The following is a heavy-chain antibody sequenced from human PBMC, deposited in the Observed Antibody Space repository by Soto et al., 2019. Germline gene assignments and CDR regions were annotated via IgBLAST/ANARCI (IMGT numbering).Heavy chain of an antibody. CDR2: ISYDGSNK. Sequence: VQLVESGGGVVQPGTSLRRSCAASGFTFGSYAMHWVRQAPGKGLEWVAVISYDGSNKYYADSVKGRFTISRDNSKNTLYLQMNSLRAEDTAVYYCARGPHAFDIWGQGTMVTVSS. CDR1: GFTFGSYA. V-gene: IGHV3-30-3*01. J-gene: IGHJ3*02. CDR3: ARGPHAFDI.